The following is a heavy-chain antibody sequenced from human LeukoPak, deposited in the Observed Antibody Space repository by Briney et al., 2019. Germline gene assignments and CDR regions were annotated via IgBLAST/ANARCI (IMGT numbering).Heavy chain of an antibody. D-gene: IGHD3-22*01. CDR2: IIPIFGTA. J-gene: IGHJ5*02. Sequence: ASMKVSCKASGGTFSSYAISLVRQAPGQGLEWMGGIIPIFGTANYAQKFQGRVTITADESTSTAYMELSSLRSEDTAVYFCAREGYYDSSGEEVFDPWGQGTLVTVSS. CDR1: GGTFSSYA. V-gene: IGHV1-69*13. CDR3: AREGYYDSSGEEVFDP.